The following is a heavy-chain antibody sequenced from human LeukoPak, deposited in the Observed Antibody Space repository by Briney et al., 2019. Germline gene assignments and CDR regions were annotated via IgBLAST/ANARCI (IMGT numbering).Heavy chain of an antibody. Sequence: PSETLSPTCTVSGGSISSYYWSWIRQPPGKGLEWIGYIYHSGSTNNNPSLKSRVTISVDTSKNQFSLRLSSVTAADTAVYYCARGTVTTYFDYWGQGTLVTVSS. CDR2: IYHSGST. CDR1: GGSISSYY. J-gene: IGHJ4*02. CDR3: ARGTVTTYFDY. D-gene: IGHD4-17*01. V-gene: IGHV4-59*01.